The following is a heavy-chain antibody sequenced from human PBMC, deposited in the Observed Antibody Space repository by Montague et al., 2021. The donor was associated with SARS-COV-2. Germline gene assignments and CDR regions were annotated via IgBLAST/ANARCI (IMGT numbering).Heavy chain of an antibody. V-gene: IGHV4-59*02. CDR1: GDSVSHDF. Sequence: SETLSLTCTVSGDSVSHDFWTWIRQPPGKGLEWIGYVYYSRSSSYNPSLRCRVSIAVDTSKNQFSLRLSTVTAADTAVYYCVRDPAPSGSGTFYDDWGQGTLVAVSS. CDR3: VRDPAPSGSGTFYDD. D-gene: IGHD1-26*01. CDR2: VYYSRSS. J-gene: IGHJ4*03.